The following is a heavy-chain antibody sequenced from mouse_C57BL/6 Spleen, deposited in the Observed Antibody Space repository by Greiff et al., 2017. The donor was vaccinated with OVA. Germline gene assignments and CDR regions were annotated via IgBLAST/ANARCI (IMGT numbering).Heavy chain of an antibody. V-gene: IGHV1-55*01. CDR3: ARASHDGYGDY. D-gene: IGHD2-3*01. CDR2: IYPGSGST. CDR1: GYTFTSYW. Sequence: QVQLKQPGAELVKPGASVKLSCKASGYTFTSYWMHWVKQRPGRGLAWIGDIYPGSGSTNYNEKFKSKATLTVDTSSSTAYMQLSSLTSEDSAVYYCARASHDGYGDYWGQGTTLTVSS. J-gene: IGHJ2*01.